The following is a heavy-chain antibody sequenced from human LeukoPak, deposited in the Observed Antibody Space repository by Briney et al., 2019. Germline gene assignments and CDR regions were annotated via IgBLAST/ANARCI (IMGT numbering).Heavy chain of an antibody. CDR3: ARESENYDILTGYYPYYGMDV. CDR1: GYAFTSYG. J-gene: IGHJ6*02. V-gene: IGHV1-18*01. CDR2: ISAYNGNT. D-gene: IGHD3-9*01. Sequence: ASVKVSCKASGYAFTSYGISWVRQAPGQGLEWMGWISAYNGNTNYAQKLQGRVTMTTDTSTSTAYMELRSLRSDDTAVYYCARESENYDILTGYYPYYGMDVWGQGTTVTVSS.